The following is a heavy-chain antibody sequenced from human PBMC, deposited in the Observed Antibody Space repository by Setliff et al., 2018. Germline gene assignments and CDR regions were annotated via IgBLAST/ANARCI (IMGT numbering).Heavy chain of an antibody. V-gene: IGHV4-39*07. Sequence: KPSETLSLTCTVSGGSISSSSYYWGWIRQPPGKGLEWIGSIYYSGSTYYNPSLKSRVTISVDTSKNQFSLKLSSVTAADTAVYYCARDPLTTNRRRAFDIWGQGTMVTVSS. CDR1: GGSISSSSYY. D-gene: IGHD4-17*01. J-gene: IGHJ3*02. CDR2: IYYSGST. CDR3: ARDPLTTNRRRAFDI.